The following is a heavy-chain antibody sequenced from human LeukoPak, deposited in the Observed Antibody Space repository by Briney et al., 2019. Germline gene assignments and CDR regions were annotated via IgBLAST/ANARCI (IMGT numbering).Heavy chain of an antibody. CDR2: IIPILGIA. J-gene: IGHJ4*02. D-gene: IGHD3-22*01. Sequence: SVKVSCKASGGTFSSYAISWVRQAPGQGLEWMGRIIPILGIADYAQKFQGRVTITADKSTSTAYMELSSLRSEDTAVYYCAIGYDSSGYFRYYFDYWGQGTLVTVSS. V-gene: IGHV1-69*04. CDR1: GGTFSSYA. CDR3: AIGYDSSGYFRYYFDY.